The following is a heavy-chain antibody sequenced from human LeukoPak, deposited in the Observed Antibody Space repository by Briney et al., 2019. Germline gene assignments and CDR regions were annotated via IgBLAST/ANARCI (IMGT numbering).Heavy chain of an antibody. CDR3: AREVGATDAFDI. CDR2: ISSNGGST. CDR1: GFTFSSYA. Sequence: GGSLRLSCAASGFTFSSYAMHWVRQAPGEGLEYVSAISSNGGSTYYANSVKGRFTISRDNSKNTLYLQMGSLRAEDMAVYYCAREVGATDAFDIWGQGTMVTVSS. J-gene: IGHJ3*02. V-gene: IGHV3-64*01. D-gene: IGHD1-26*01.